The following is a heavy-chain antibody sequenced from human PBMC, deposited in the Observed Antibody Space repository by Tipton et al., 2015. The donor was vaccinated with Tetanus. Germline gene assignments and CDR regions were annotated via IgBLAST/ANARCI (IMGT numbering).Heavy chain of an antibody. CDR3: ARGPRTRIYDSRGYSFRHFYGMDV. V-gene: IGHV4-34*01. Sequence: TLSLTCAVYGGSFTDYSWSWIRQPPGQGLEWIGVVNQAGNTDYIPSLKGRVTMSLDTSKSQLSLNLSSVTAADTAVYYCARGPRTRIYDSRGYSFRHFYGMDVWGLGATVTVSS. D-gene: IGHD3-22*01. CDR1: GGSFTDYS. CDR2: VNQAGNT. J-gene: IGHJ6*02.